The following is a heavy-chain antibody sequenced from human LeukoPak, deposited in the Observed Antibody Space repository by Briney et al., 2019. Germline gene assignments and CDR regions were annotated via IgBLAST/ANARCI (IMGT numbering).Heavy chain of an antibody. J-gene: IGHJ6*02. CDR2: INPNSGGT. V-gene: IGHV1-2*02. CDR3: ARAAAGTDYYYYGMDV. D-gene: IGHD6-13*01. Sequence: ASVKVSCKASGYTFTGYYMHWVRQAPGQGLEWMGWINPNSGGTNYAQKFQGRVTMTRDTSISTAYMELSRLRSDDTAVYYCARAAAGTDYYYYGMDVWSQGTTVTVSS. CDR1: GYTFTGYY.